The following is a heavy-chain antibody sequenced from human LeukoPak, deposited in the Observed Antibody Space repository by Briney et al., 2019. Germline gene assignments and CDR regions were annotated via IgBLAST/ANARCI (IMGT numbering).Heavy chain of an antibody. D-gene: IGHD2-15*01. V-gene: IGHV4-34*01. Sequence: SETLSLTCAVYGRSFSGYYWSWIRQPPGKGLEWIGEINHSGSTNYNPSLKSRVTISVDTSKNQFSLKLSSVTAADTAVYYCARGALQDIVVVVAATRDWFDPWGQGTLVTVSS. CDR1: GRSFSGYY. J-gene: IGHJ5*02. CDR3: ARGALQDIVVVVAATRDWFDP. CDR2: INHSGST.